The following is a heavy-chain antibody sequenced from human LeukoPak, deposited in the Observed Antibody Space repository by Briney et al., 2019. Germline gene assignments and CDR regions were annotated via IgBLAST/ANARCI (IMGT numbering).Heavy chain of an antibody. CDR3: SREGGGSGSYYPSYYMDV. CDR1: GYSISSGYY. CDR2: IYHSGST. J-gene: IGHJ6*03. V-gene: IGHV4-38-2*02. Sequence: PSETLSLTCNVSGYSISSGYYWGWIRQPPGKGLEWIGGIYHSGSTYYKPSLKSRVTISVDTSKNQFSLKLSSVTAADTAVYYCSREGGGSGSYYPSYYMDVWGKGTTVTVSS. D-gene: IGHD3-10*01.